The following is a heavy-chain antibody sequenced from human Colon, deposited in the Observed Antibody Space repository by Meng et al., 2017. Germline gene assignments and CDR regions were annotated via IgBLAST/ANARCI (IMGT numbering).Heavy chain of an antibody. J-gene: IGHJ4*02. CDR1: GGSVSSASYY. CDR2: IHYSGSR. V-gene: IGHV4-61*01. Sequence: QVRQREAGPGLGEPLETLSLTCDVAGGSVSSASYYWSWIRLPPGKGLEWIGLIHYSGSRNYNPSLKSRVTMSVDTSKNQVSLRLTSVTAADTAVYYCARFYGSGTFEVHDYWGQGTLVTVSS. D-gene: IGHD3-10*01. CDR3: ARFYGSGTFEVHDY.